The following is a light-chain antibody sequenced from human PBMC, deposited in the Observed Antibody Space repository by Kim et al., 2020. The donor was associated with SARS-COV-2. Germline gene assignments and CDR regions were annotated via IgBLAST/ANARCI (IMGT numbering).Light chain of an antibody. Sequence: AVGEKVTIICRASQNISSWLAWYQQQPGKAPHLLIYDASSWESGGPSRFSGSGSGTEFTLTISSLQPDDFATYYCQQYNSYSPRTFGQGTKVDIK. CDR2: DAS. CDR3: QQYNSYSPRT. CDR1: QNISSW. V-gene: IGKV1-5*02. J-gene: IGKJ1*01.